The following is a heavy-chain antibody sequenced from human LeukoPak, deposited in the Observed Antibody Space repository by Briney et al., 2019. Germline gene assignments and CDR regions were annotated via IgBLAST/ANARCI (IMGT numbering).Heavy chain of an antibody. CDR3: ARDYDWGRFDY. V-gene: IGHV6-1*01. D-gene: IGHD7-27*01. CDR1: GDSXSTNRAT. J-gene: IGHJ4*02. CDR2: TYYRAKWYN. Sequence: SQTLSLTXAISGDSXSTNRATXXXIXXSPSRGLEWLGRTYYRAKWYNDYAVSVKRRITINPVTSKNQFSLQLNSVNSEDTAVYYCARDYDWGRFDYWGQGTLVTVSS.